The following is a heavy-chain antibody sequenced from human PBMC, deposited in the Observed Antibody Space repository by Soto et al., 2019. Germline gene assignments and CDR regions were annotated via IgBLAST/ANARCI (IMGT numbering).Heavy chain of an antibody. CDR2: ISYDGSNK. CDR1: GFTFSSYG. V-gene: IGHV3-30*18. Sequence: PGGSLRLSCAASGFTFSSYGMHWVRQAPGKGLEWVAVISYDGSNKYYADSVKGRFTISRDNSKNTLYLQMNSLRAEDTAVYYCAKAFSITIFGVADYYYYGMDVWGQGTTVTVSS. D-gene: IGHD3-3*01. CDR3: AKAFSITIFGVADYYYYGMDV. J-gene: IGHJ6*02.